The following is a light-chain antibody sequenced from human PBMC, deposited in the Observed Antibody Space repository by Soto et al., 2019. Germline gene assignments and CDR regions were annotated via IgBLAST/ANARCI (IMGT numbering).Light chain of an antibody. CDR2: GAS. CDR3: QQYGSAPT. V-gene: IGKV3-20*01. J-gene: IGKJ1*01. Sequence: EIVLTQSPGTLSLSPGERATLSCRAIQSVSSSYLAWYQQKPGQAPRLLIYGASSRATGIPDRFSGSGSGTDFTLTISKLEPEDCAVYYCQQYGSAPTFGQGTKVEIK. CDR1: QSVSSSY.